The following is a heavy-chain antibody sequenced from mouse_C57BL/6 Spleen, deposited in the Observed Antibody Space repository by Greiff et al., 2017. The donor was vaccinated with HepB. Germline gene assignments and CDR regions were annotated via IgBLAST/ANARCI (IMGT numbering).Heavy chain of an antibody. CDR1: GYSFTDYN. Sequence: VQLKESGPELVKPGASVKISCKASGYSFTDYNMNWVKQSNGKSLEWIGVINPNYGTTSYNQKFKGKATLTVDQSSSTAYMQLNSLTSEDSAVYYCARLTTVKDYAMDYWGQGTSVTVSS. V-gene: IGHV1-39*01. D-gene: IGHD1-1*01. CDR2: INPNYGTT. CDR3: ARLTTVKDYAMDY. J-gene: IGHJ4*01.